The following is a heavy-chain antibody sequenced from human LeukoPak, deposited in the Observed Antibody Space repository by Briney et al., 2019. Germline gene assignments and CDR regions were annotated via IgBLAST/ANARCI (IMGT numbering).Heavy chain of an antibody. CDR3: ARKNTVTTGPRPHDY. D-gene: IGHD4-17*01. Sequence: GGSLRLSCAASGFTFSSYDLNWIRQAPGKGLEWVSIISGSGATTYYADSVEGRFTISRDNAKNTLYLQMNSLRAEDTAVYYCARKNTVTTGPRPHDYGGHGTLVTVSS. CDR1: GFTFSSYD. CDR2: ISGSGATT. V-gene: IGHV3-23*01. J-gene: IGHJ4*01.